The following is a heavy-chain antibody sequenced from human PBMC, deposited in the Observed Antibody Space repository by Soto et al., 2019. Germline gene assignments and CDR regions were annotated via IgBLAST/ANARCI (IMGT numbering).Heavy chain of an antibody. D-gene: IGHD1-26*01. CDR3: ASWRSYSGSYCFDY. Sequence: QVQLVQSGAEVKKPGASVKVSCEASGGTFNSYTINWVRQAPGRGLEWVGQVVPMYDSVNYAENFQGRVTITADKSTKTAYMELTSLRSEDTALYFCASWRSYSGSYCFDYWGQETLVTVSS. CDR2: VVPMYDSV. J-gene: IGHJ4*02. CDR1: GGTFNSYT. V-gene: IGHV1-69*06.